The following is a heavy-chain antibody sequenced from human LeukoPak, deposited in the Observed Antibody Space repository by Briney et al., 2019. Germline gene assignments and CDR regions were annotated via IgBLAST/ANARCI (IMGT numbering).Heavy chain of an antibody. CDR1: GFTFTDYFSDYH. J-gene: IGHJ6*02. CDR2: VSNRGTTI. V-gene: IGHV3-11*01. Sequence: GGSLRLSCAASGFTFTDYFSDYHMTWIRQAPGKGLEWISYVSNRGTTIFYAGSVKGRFTSSRDNSKNSVYLRMNNLRAEDTAVYYCARSRINYGDYYYFGMDVWGQGTTVTVSS. D-gene: IGHD4-17*01. CDR3: ARSRINYGDYYYFGMDV.